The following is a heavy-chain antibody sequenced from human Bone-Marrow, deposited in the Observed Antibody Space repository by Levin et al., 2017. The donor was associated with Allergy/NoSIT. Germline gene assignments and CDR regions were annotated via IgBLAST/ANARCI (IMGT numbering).Heavy chain of an antibody. CDR1: GFTFGDYG. V-gene: IGHV3-49*03. CDR3: TRTFGSGSYYNVDL. Sequence: GESLKISCTASGFTFGDYGTAWFRQAPGKGLDWVGFIRKRSHGGTSEYAASVRGRFTMSRDESKGIAYLQMNSLKTEDTAVYYCTRTFGSGSYYNVDLWGQGTLVTVSS. D-gene: IGHD3-10*01. J-gene: IGHJ5*02. CDR2: IRKRSHGGTS.